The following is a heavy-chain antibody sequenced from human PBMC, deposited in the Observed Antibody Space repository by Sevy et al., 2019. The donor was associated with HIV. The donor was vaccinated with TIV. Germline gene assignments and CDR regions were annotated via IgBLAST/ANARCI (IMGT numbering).Heavy chain of an antibody. V-gene: IGHV3-33*01. D-gene: IGHD4-17*01. CDR3: ARDLEFYDYGDYGPAFMPDY. Sequence: GGSLRLSCAASGFTFSTYGMHWVRQAPGKGLEWVAVIWFDGSNTYYADSVKGRFTISRDIAKNTLHIQMNSLRAEDTDVYYCARDLEFYDYGDYGPAFMPDYWGQGTLVTVSS. CDR1: GFTFSTYG. CDR2: IWFDGSNT. J-gene: IGHJ4*02.